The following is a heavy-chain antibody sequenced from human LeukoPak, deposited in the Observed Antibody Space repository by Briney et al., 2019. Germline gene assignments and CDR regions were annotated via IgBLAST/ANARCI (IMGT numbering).Heavy chain of an antibody. J-gene: IGHJ4*02. CDR2: VHFSGST. D-gene: IGHD3-22*01. CDR1: GASVTSHH. CDR3: RYESSRDDSGGYHY. V-gene: IGHV4-4*07. Sequence: SETLSLTCAVSGASVTSHHWAWIRQPAGKGLEWVGRVHFSGSTNYNPSLRSRVAISLDKSKNELSLTLKSVSAADTAVYYTRYESSRDDSGGYHYWGRGVLVTVSS.